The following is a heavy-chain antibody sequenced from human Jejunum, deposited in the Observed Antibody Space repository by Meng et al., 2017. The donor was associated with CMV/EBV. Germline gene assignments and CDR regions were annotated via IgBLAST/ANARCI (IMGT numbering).Heavy chain of an antibody. Sequence: TVCGGSISNGDYYWTWIRQSPGKGLEWIGYIYYSGNTFYNPSLQSRVSISVDTSKNQFSLNLGSVTAADTALYYCATRLSASAQIDNWGQGTLVTVSS. CDR3: ATRLSASAQIDN. CDR1: GGSISNGDYY. J-gene: IGHJ4*02. D-gene: IGHD3-16*01. V-gene: IGHV4-30-4*08. CDR2: IYYSGNT.